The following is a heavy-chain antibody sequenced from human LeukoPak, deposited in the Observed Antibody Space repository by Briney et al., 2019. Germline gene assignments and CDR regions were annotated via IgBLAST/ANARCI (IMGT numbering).Heavy chain of an antibody. CDR2: ISGSGGST. Sequence: GGSLRLSCAASGFTFGSYAMSWVRQAPGKGLEWVSAISGSGGSTYYADSVKGRFTISRDNSKNTLYLQMNSLRAEDTAVYYCAKALYGEPIIDYWGQGTLVTVSS. V-gene: IGHV3-23*01. CDR1: GFTFGSYA. D-gene: IGHD3-16*01. J-gene: IGHJ4*02. CDR3: AKALYGEPIIDY.